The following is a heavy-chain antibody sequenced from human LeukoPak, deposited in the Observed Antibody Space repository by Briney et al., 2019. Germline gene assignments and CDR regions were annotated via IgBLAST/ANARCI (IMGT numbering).Heavy chain of an antibody. CDR1: GGSISSSSYY. J-gene: IGHJ4*02. CDR2: IYYSGST. D-gene: IGHD4-11*01. Sequence: SETLSLTCTVSGGSISSSSYYWGCIRQPPGKGLECFGSIYYSGSTYYNPSLKILLTITIDTTNHQYSLKLSPVTAADAAVYYCARQWHRNYVGELDYWGQGTLATVSS. CDR3: ARQWHRNYVGELDY. V-gene: IGHV4-39*01.